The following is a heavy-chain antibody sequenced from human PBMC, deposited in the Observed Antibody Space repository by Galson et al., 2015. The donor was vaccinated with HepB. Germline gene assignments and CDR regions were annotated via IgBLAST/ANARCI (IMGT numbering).Heavy chain of an antibody. J-gene: IGHJ4*02. CDR3: AKDLARWELSDS. CDR2: ITWNSDNI. V-gene: IGHV3-9*01. Sequence: SLRLSCAASGFTFDDYAMHWVRQAPGEGLEWVSSITWNSDNIAYADSVRGRFTISRDNAKNSLYLQMNSLRAEDTAFYYCAKDLARWELSDSWGQGTLVTVSS. D-gene: IGHD4-23*01. CDR1: GFTFDDYA.